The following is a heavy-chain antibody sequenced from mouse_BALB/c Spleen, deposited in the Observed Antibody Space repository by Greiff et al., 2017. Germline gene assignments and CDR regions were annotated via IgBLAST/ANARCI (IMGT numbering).Heavy chain of an antibody. CDR3: ARVYRDFDY. Sequence: EVHLVESGGGLVQPGGSLRLSCATSGFTFTDYYMSWVRQPPGKALEWLGFIRNKANGYTTEYSASVKGRFTISRDNSQSILYLQMNTLRAEDSATYYCARVYRDFDYWGQGTTLTVSS. V-gene: IGHV7-3*02. CDR1: GFTFTDYY. J-gene: IGHJ2*01. D-gene: IGHD2-14*01. CDR2: IRNKANGYTT.